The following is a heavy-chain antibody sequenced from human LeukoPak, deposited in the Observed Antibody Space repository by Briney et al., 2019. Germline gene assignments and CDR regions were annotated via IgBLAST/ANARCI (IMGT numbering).Heavy chain of an antibody. V-gene: IGHV3-23*01. Sequence: GGSLRLSCAASGFTFSSYAMSWVSQSPGTGLEWVSAISGSGGSTYYADSVKGRFTISRDNSRNTPYLQINSLRAEDTAVYYCAISSGRDGYSYFDYWGQGTLVTVSS. CDR2: ISGSGGST. CDR3: AISSGRDGYSYFDY. D-gene: IGHD5-24*01. J-gene: IGHJ4*02. CDR1: GFTFSSYA.